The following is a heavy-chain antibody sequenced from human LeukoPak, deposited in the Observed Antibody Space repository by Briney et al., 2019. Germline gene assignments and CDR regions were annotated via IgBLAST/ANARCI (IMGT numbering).Heavy chain of an antibody. CDR3: AKGVGINNYYYYGVDV. CDR1: GFTLSIYA. V-gene: IGHV3-23*01. D-gene: IGHD2-15*01. Sequence: GGSLRLSRAASGFTLSIYAMSGVPHAPGRGLECGSAISGSGGSTYYADSVKGRFTISRDNSKNTLYLQMSSLRADDTAVYYCAKGVGINNYYYYGVDVWGKGTTVTVSS. J-gene: IGHJ6*04. CDR2: ISGSGGST.